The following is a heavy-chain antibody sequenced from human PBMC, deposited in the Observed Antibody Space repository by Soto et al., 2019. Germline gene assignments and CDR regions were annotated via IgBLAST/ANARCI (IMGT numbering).Heavy chain of an antibody. Sequence: PSETLSLTCTVSGASIRSSTFYWGWIRQPPGKGLESIANFYYDGSTYYNPSLKSRVTISVDTSKNQFSLKLSSVTAADTAVYHCAILCPYCSESYSFRYNWIDPWGQGTLVTVSS. CDR2: FYYDGST. D-gene: IGHD3-10*01. V-gene: IGHV4-39*01. J-gene: IGHJ5*02. CDR1: GASIRSSTFY. CDR3: AILCPYCSESYSFRYNWIDP.